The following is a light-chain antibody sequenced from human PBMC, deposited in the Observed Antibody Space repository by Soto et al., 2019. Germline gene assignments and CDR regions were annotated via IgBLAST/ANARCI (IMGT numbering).Light chain of an antibody. CDR3: QQYGSSPRT. V-gene: IGKV3-20*01. CDR1: QSVSSSY. J-gene: IGKJ1*01. Sequence: EIVLPQSPGTLPLSPGERATLSCRASQSVSSSYLAWYQQKPGQAPRLLIYDASSRATGIPDRFSGSGSGPDFTLTIGRLEREDFAVYYCQQYGSSPRTFGQGTKVEIK. CDR2: DAS.